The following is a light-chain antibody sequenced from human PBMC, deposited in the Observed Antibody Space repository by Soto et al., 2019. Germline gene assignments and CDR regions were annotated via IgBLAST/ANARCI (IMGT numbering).Light chain of an antibody. J-gene: IGLJ2*01. CDR2: EVS. CDR3: SSYAGSNNLV. Sequence: QSVLTQPPSASGSPGQSVTISCTGTSSDVGGYNYVSWYQQHPGKAPKLMIYEVSKRPSGVPDRFSGSKSGNTASLTVSGLQAEDEADYDCSSYAGSNNLVFGGGTKRTVL. CDR1: SSDVGGYNY. V-gene: IGLV2-8*01.